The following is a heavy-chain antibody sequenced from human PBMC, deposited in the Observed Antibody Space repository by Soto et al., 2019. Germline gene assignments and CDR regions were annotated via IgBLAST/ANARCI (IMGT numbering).Heavy chain of an antibody. Sequence: QVQLVQSGAEVKKLGSSVKVSCKASGGTFSSYAISWVRQAPGQGLEWMGGIIPIFGTANYAQKFQGRVTITADESTSTAYMELSSLRSEDTAVYYCGGGYGLLWFGESQGGMDVWGQGTTVTVSS. CDR3: GGGYGLLWFGESQGGMDV. D-gene: IGHD3-10*01. CDR2: IIPIFGTA. CDR1: GGTFSSYA. J-gene: IGHJ6*02. V-gene: IGHV1-69*01.